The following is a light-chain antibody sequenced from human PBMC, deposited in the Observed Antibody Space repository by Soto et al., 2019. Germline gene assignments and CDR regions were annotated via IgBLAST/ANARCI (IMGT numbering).Light chain of an antibody. CDR2: EGT. J-gene: IGLJ3*02. CDR3: CSYAGNTTWV. V-gene: IGLV2-23*01. CDR1: SSDVGNYNL. Sequence: QSALTQPASVSGSPGQSLTIYCTGTSSDVGNYNLVSWYQHHPGTAPKLMIYEGTKRPSGVSNRFSASKSGNTASLTISGLQAEDEADYYCCSYAGNTTWVFGGGTKLTVL.